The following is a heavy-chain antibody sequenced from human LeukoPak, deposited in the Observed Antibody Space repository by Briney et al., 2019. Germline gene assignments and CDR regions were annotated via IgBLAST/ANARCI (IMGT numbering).Heavy chain of an antibody. V-gene: IGHV1-8*01. CDR1: GYTFTSYD. Sequence: ASVKVSCKASGYTFTSYDINWVRQATGQGLEWMGWMNPNSGNTGYAQKFQGRVTMTRNTSISTDYMELSSLRSEDTAVYYCARGLRSYDFWSGYPKPNWFDPWGQGTLVTVSS. CDR2: MNPNSGNT. CDR3: ARGLRSYDFWSGYPKPNWFDP. D-gene: IGHD3-3*01. J-gene: IGHJ5*02.